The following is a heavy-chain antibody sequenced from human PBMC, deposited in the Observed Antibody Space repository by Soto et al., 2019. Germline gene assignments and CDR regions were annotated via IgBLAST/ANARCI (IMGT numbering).Heavy chain of an antibody. V-gene: IGHV1-46*01. CDR1: GYTLTSYY. J-gene: IGHJ4*02. CDR3: ARSSLHCTNGVCYDY. CDR2: INPSGGST. Sequence: ASVKVSCKASGYTLTSYYMHWVRQAPGQGLEWMGIINPSGGSTSYAQKFQGRVTMTRDTSTSTVYMELSSLRSEDTAVYYCARSSLHCTNGVCYDYWGQGTLVTVSS. D-gene: IGHD2-8*01.